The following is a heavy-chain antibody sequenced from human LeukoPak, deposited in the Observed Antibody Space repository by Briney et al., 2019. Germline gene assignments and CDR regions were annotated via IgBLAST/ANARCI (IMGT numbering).Heavy chain of an antibody. D-gene: IGHD1-26*01. CDR1: GYTFISYG. J-gene: IGHJ5*02. Sequence: GASVKVSCKPSGYTFISYGISWVRQAPGQGLEWMGWISTSEGKTNYAQKFQGRVTMTTYTSTGTTYMELRNLRSDDTAVYYCARDLGIVGPTTMGPWGQGTLVTVSS. CDR2: ISTSEGKT. V-gene: IGHV1-18*01. CDR3: ARDLGIVGPTTMGP.